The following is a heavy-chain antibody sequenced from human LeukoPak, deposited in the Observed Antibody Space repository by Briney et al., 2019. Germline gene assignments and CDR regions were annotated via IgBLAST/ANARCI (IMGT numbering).Heavy chain of an antibody. CDR1: GYSISSGYY. CDR3: ASFYCSGGSCYQYYYYHYMDV. CDR2: IYYSGST. V-gene: IGHV4-38-2*02. J-gene: IGHJ6*03. D-gene: IGHD2-15*01. Sequence: SETLSLTCTVSGYSISSGYYWGWIRQPPGKGLEWIGSIYYSGSTYYNPSLKSRVTISVDTSKNQFSLKLSSVTAADTAVYYCASFYCSGGSCYQYYYYHYMDVWGKGTAVTISS.